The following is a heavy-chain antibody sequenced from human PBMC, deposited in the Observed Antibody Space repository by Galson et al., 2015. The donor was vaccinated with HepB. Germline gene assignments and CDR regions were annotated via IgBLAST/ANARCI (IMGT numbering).Heavy chain of an antibody. V-gene: IGHV1-3*01. Sequence: SVKVSCKGSGYTFTSYGIHWVRQAPGQSLEWMGWINAANGNTKYSQKFQDRVSITRDTSANTASMELSRLRFEDTAVYYCSREGVAASQFSSSWLGTRDYYYYHGMDVWGQGTTVIVSS. J-gene: IGHJ6*02. CDR1: GYTFTSYG. CDR3: SREGVAASQFSSSWLGTRDYYYYHGMDV. CDR2: INAANGNT. D-gene: IGHD6-13*01.